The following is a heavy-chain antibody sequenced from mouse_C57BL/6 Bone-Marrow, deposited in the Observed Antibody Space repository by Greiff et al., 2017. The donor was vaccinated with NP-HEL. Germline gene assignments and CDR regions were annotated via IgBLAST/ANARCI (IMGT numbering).Heavy chain of an antibody. J-gene: IGHJ3*01. CDR3: ARIAIYDGFAY. D-gene: IGHD2-3*01. CDR1: GFSLSTFGMG. CDR2: IWWGDDK. Sequence: QVTLKESGPGILQPSQTLSLTCSFSGFSLSTFGMGVGWIRQPSGQGLEWLAHIWWGDDKYYNPVLKSQPTISKDTSKNQVFLKIANVDTADTATYYCARIAIYDGFAYWGRGTLVTVSA. V-gene: IGHV8-8*01.